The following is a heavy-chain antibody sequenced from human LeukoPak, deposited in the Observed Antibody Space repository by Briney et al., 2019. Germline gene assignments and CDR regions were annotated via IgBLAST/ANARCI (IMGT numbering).Heavy chain of an antibody. D-gene: IGHD2-2*01. CDR2: ISAYNGNT. Sequence: ASVKVSCKASGGTFSSYAISWVRQAPGQGLEWMGWISAYNGNTNYAQKLQGRVTMTTDTSTSTAYMELRSPRSDDTAVYYCAREYCSSTSCCSDYWGQGTLVTVSS. CDR3: AREYCSSTSCCSDY. CDR1: GGTFSSYA. V-gene: IGHV1-18*01. J-gene: IGHJ4*02.